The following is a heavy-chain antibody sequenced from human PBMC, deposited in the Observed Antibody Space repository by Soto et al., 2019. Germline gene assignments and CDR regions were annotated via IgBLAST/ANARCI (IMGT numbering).Heavy chain of an antibody. J-gene: IGHJ4*02. CDR1: GGSISSYY. D-gene: IGHD3-10*01. CDR3: ARGGYYGSGPRL. V-gene: IGHV4-59*01. Sequence: QVQLQESGPGLVKPSETLSLTCTVSGGSISSYYWSWIRQPPGKGLEWIGYIYYSGSTNYNPSLKRRVTISVDTSKNQFSLKLSSVTAADTAVYYCARGGYYGSGPRLWGQGTLVTVSS. CDR2: IYYSGST.